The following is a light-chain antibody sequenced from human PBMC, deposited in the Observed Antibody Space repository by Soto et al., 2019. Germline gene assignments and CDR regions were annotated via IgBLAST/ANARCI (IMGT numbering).Light chain of an antibody. CDR2: DVS. CDR3: SSYTSSGTYV. Sequence: QSALTQPASVSGSPGQSITISCTGTSSDVGGYNYVSWYQQHPGKAPKLMIYDVSNRPSGVSNRFSGSKSGNTASLTISGLQADDEADYYCSSYTSSGTYVFGTGTKLTVL. V-gene: IGLV2-14*01. CDR1: SSDVGGYNY. J-gene: IGLJ1*01.